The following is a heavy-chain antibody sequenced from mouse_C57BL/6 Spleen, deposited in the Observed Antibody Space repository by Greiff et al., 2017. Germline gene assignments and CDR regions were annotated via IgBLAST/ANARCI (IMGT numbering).Heavy chain of an antibody. CDR1: GYTFTDYE. J-gene: IGHJ1*03. D-gene: IGHD1-1*01. CDR2: IDPETGGT. CDR3: TRGDPTVVADWYFDV. V-gene: IGHV1-15*01. Sequence: VQLQQSGAELVRPGASVTLSCKASGYTFTDYEMHWVKQTPVHGLEWIGAIDPETGGTAYNQKFKGKAILTADKSSSTAYMELRSLTSEDSAVYYCTRGDPTVVADWYFDVWGTGTTVTVSS.